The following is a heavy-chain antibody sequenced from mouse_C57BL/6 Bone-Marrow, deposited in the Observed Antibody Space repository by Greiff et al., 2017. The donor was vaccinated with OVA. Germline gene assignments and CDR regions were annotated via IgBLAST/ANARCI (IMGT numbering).Heavy chain of an antibody. D-gene: IGHD2-3*01. CDR2: IHPNSGST. CDR1: GYTFTSYW. V-gene: IGHV1-64*01. CDR3: ARTMGYDGYYEDAMDY. J-gene: IGHJ4*01. Sequence: VQLQQPGAELVKPGASVKLSCKASGYTFTSYWMHWVKQRPGQGLEWIGMIHPNSGSTNYNEKFKSKATLTVDKSSSTAYMQLSSLTSEDSAVYYCARTMGYDGYYEDAMDYWGQGTSVTVSS.